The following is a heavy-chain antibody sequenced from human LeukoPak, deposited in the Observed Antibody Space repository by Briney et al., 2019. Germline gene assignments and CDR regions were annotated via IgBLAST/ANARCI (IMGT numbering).Heavy chain of an antibody. D-gene: IGHD3-10*01. Sequence: GGSLRLSCAASGFTFSNYWMTWVRQAPGKGLEWVANIEQDGSEKYYVDSVKGRFTISRDNAKNSLYLQMNSLRAEDTAVYYCARGRSVRGVIPYYFDYWGQGTLVTVSS. V-gene: IGHV3-7*01. CDR3: ARGRSVRGVIPYYFDY. J-gene: IGHJ4*02. CDR2: IEQDGSEK. CDR1: GFTFSNYW.